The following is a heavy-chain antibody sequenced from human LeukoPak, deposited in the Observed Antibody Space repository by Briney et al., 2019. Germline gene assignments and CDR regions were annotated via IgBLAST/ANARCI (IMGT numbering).Heavy chain of an antibody. CDR2: IYYSGST. CDR1: GGSISSYY. J-gene: IGHJ5*02. D-gene: IGHD5-18*01. Sequence: ASETLSLTCTVSGGSISSYYWSWIRQPPGKGLEWIGYIYYSGSTNYNPSLKSRVTISVDTSKNQFSLKLSSVTAAVTAVYYCARDSSAVDTAMVRGWFDPWGQGTLVTVSS. CDR3: ARDSSAVDTAMVRGWFDP. V-gene: IGHV4-59*01.